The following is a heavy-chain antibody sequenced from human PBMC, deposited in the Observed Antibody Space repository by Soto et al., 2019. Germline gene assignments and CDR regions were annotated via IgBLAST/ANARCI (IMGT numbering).Heavy chain of an antibody. D-gene: IGHD6-6*01. J-gene: IGHJ6*02. CDR2: IIPIFGTA. CDR1: GGTFSSYA. V-gene: IGHV1-69*13. CDR3: ARAIGIAARPDYYYVMDV. Sequence: SVNVSCKASGGTFSSYAISWVRQAPGQGLEWMGGIIPIFGTANYAQKFQGRVTITVDESTSTAYMELSSLRSEDTAVYYCARAIGIAARPDYYYVMDVWGHGTMVTVSS.